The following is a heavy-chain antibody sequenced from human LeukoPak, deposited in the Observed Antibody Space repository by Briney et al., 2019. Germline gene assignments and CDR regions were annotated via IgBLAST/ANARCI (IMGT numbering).Heavy chain of an antibody. Sequence: GGSLRLSCAASGFTFRNYGMHWVRQAPGKGLEWVALVWYEGDIKWYADSVKGRFTISRDNSKNTLYLLMNSLRAEDTAVYYCAKVIGSYNAFDIWGQGTMVTVSS. CDR2: VWYEGDIK. J-gene: IGHJ3*02. D-gene: IGHD1-26*01. V-gene: IGHV3-33*06. CDR3: AKVIGSYNAFDI. CDR1: GFTFRNYG.